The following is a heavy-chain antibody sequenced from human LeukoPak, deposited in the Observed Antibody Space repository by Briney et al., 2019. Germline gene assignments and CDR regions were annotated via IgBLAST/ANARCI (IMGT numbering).Heavy chain of an antibody. CDR1: GFTLSSYW. D-gene: IGHD2-15*01. Sequence: PGGSLSLFCAASGFTLSSYWIHWLGHAPGKGVVGVSCIYSGERSTMYADSVKGRFTISRDNAKNTLYLQMNSLRAEDTAVYYCTRVYCSGGNCYDVYYYYYGMDVWGQGTTVTVSS. CDR3: TRVYCSGGNCYDVYYYYYGMDV. V-gene: IGHV3-74*03. CDR2: IYSGERST. J-gene: IGHJ6*02.